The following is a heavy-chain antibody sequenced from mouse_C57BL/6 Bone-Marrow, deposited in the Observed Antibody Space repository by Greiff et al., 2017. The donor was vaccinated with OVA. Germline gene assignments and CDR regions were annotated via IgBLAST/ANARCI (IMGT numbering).Heavy chain of an antibody. Sequence: DVMLVESGEGLVKPGGSLKLSCAASGFTFSSYAMSWVRQTPEKRLEWVAYISSGGDYIYYADTVKGRFTISRDNARNTLYLQMSSLKSEDTAMYYCKITRWYFDVWGTGTTVTVSS. CDR1: GFTFSSYA. J-gene: IGHJ1*03. V-gene: IGHV5-9-1*02. D-gene: IGHD1-1*01. CDR3: KITRWYFDV. CDR2: ISSGGDYI.